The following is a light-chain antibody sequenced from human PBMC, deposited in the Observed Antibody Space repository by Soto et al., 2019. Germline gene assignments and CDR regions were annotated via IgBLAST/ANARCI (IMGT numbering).Light chain of an antibody. J-gene: IGKJ4*01. CDR2: DAT. CDR1: QSVGSN. V-gene: IGKV3-11*01. CDR3: QQRSDRLS. Sequence: VVLTQSPATLSLSPGESASLSCRASQSVGSNLAWYQQKRGQAPRLLIYDATERATGIPARFTGSRSGTDFTLSISRLEPDDFAVYYCQQRSDRLSFGGGTVVEI.